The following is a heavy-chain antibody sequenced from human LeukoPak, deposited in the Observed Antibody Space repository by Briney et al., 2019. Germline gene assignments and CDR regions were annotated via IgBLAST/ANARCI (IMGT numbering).Heavy chain of an antibody. CDR3: YCGNRNAFDI. J-gene: IGHJ3*02. Sequence: WASVKVSCKASGGTFSSYAISWVRRAPGQGLEWMGGIIPIFGTANYAQKLQGRVTMTTDTSTSTAYMELRSLRSDDTAVYYCYCGNRNAFDIWGQGTMVTVSS. V-gene: IGHV1-69*05. CDR1: GGTFSSYA. D-gene: IGHD2-21*01. CDR2: IIPIFGTA.